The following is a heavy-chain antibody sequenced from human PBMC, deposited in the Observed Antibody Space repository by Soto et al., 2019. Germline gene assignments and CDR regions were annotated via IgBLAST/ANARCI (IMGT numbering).Heavy chain of an antibody. J-gene: IGHJ3*02. V-gene: IGHV4-59*08. D-gene: IGHD4-17*01. CDR1: CGSIRSYY. CDR2: IYYSGST. CDR3: ATTLTTVTKTFDI. Sequence: SETQSLTCTVSCGSIRSYYWSSIRQPPGKGLEWIGYIYYSGSTNYNPSLKSRVTISVDTSQNQFSLKLSSVTAADTAVYYCATTLTTVTKTFDIWGQGTMVTVSS.